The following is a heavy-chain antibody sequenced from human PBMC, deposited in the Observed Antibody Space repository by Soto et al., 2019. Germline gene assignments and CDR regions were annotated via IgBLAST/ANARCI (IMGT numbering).Heavy chain of an antibody. D-gene: IGHD3-3*01. CDR1: GFTFSSYG. V-gene: IGHV3-30*18. Sequence: QVQLVESGGGVVQPGRSLRLSCAASGFTFSSYGMHWVRQAPGKGLEWVAVISYDGSNKYYADSVKGRFTISRDNSKKTLYLQMNSLRAEDTAVYYCAKARKGYDFWSGYYGNYYYYGMDVWGQGTTVTVSS. CDR2: ISYDGSNK. CDR3: AKARKGYDFWSGYYGNYYYYGMDV. J-gene: IGHJ6*02.